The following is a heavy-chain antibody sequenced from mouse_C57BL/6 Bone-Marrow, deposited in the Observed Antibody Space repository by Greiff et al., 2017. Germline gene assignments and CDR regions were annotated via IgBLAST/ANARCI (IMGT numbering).Heavy chain of an antibody. V-gene: IGHV5-17*01. CDR3: AILCDCYFEY. J-gene: IGHJ2*01. CDR1: GFSFSDYG. D-gene: IGHD2-4*01. CDR2: ISSGSSTI. Sequence: DVKVVASWGGLVKPGGSLKLSCAASGFSFSDYGMHWVRQAPEKGLEWVAYISSGSSTIYYADTVKGRFTISRDHAKNTLFLHMTSLRSEDTAMYYCAILCDCYFEYWGKGTTLTVSS.